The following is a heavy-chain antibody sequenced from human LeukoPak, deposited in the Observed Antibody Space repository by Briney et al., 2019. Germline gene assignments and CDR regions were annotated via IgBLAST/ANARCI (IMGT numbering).Heavy chain of an antibody. J-gene: IGHJ4*02. Sequence: GGSLRLSCEASGFTFNSYGMSWVRQAPGKGLEWVSGINWNGGSTGYADSVKGRFTISRDNAKNSLYLQMNSLRAEDTAVYYCARRGGGVAGTFDYWGQGTLVTVSS. D-gene: IGHD6-19*01. CDR2: INWNGGST. V-gene: IGHV3-20*04. CDR1: GFTFNSYG. CDR3: ARRGGGVAGTFDY.